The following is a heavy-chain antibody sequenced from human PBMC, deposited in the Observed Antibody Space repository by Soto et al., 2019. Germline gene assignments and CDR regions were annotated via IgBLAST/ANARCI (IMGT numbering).Heavy chain of an antibody. J-gene: IGHJ4*02. CDR1: GFTFSDYY. CDR3: ARDLAYDYIWGSYRYLSYYFDY. CDR2: ISSSGSTI. D-gene: IGHD3-16*02. Sequence: QVQLVESGGGLVKPGGSLRLSCAASGFTFSDYYMSWIRQAPGKGLEWVSYISSSGSTIYYADSVKGRFTISRDNAKNSLYLHMNSLRAEDTAVYYCARDLAYDYIWGSYRYLSYYFDYWGQGTLVTVSS. V-gene: IGHV3-11*01.